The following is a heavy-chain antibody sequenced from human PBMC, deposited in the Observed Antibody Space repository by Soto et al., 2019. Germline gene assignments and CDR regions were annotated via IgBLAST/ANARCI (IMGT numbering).Heavy chain of an antibody. CDR2: GIPAVGAA. J-gene: IGHJ4*02. CDR3: AREDDDDSSGYPPYFDY. D-gene: IGHD3-22*01. Sequence: IGSPCQEPGKGGGWVGGGIPAVGAADITQKSQGRVTITADESTSTAYMELSSLRSEDTAVYYCAREDDDDSSGYPPYFDYWGQGTLVTVSS. V-gene: IGHV1-69*01.